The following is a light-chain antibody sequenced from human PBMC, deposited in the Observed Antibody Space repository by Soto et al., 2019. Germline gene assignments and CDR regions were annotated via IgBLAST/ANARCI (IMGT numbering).Light chain of an antibody. CDR3: AAGDDSLNGPV. CDR1: SSNIGSNT. CDR2: SNN. Sequence: QSVLTQPPSASGTPGQRVTISCSGSSSNIGSNTVNWYQLLPGTAPKLLIYSNNQRPSGVPDRFSGSKSGTSASLAISGLQSEDEADYYCAAGDDSLNGPVFGGGTKVTVL. V-gene: IGLV1-44*01. J-gene: IGLJ3*02.